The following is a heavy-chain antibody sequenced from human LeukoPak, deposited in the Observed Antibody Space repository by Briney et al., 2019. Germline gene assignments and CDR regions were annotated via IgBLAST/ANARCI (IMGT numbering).Heavy chain of an antibody. CDR2: ISAYNGDT. J-gene: IGHJ6*03. CDR3: ERDPRIQLWSTYYHYMDV. CDR1: GYTFTSYG. Sequence: GASVKVSCKASGYTFTSYGISWVRQAPGQGLEWMGWISAYNGDTRYAQNVQGRVTMTKDTSTSTAYMELRGLRSDDTAVYYCERDPRIQLWSTYYHYMDVWGKGTTVTVS. D-gene: IGHD5-18*01. V-gene: IGHV1-18*01.